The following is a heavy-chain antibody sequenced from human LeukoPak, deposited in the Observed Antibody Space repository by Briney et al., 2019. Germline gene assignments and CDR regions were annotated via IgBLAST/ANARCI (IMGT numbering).Heavy chain of an antibody. Sequence: PSENLSLTCTVSGGSISSYYWSWIRQPAGKGLEWIGRIYTSGSTNYNPSLKSRVTMSVDTSKNQFSLKLSSVTAADTAVYYCATSRMVRGVIIDGSLDYYYGMDVWGQGTTVTVSS. CDR3: ATSRMVRGVIIDGSLDYYYGMDV. D-gene: IGHD3-10*01. J-gene: IGHJ6*02. V-gene: IGHV4-4*07. CDR1: GGSISSYY. CDR2: IYTSGST.